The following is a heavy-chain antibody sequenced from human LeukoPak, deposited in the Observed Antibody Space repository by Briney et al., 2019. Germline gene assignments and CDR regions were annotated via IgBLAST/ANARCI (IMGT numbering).Heavy chain of an antibody. CDR1: VGTFSSYA. CDR3: ARGTYYGGYSGSYFDY. CDR2: IIPIFGTA. J-gene: IGHJ4*02. V-gene: IGHV1-69*13. Sequence: ASVKVACKASVGTFSSYAISWVRQAPGQGLEWMGGIIPIFGTANYAQKFQGRVAITADESTSTAYMELSSLRSEDTAVYYCARGTYYGGYSGSYFDYWGQGTLVTVSS. D-gene: IGHD4-23*01.